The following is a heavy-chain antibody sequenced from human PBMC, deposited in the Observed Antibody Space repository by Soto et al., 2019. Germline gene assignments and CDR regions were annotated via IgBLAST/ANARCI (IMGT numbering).Heavy chain of an antibody. D-gene: IGHD7-27*01. CDR2: SIPLFGTT. V-gene: IGHV1-69*01. J-gene: IGHJ6*02. CDR1: GDTFKNCV. Sequence: QVQVVQSGVEVRRPGSSVKVSCKASGDTFKNCVISWVRQAPGQGLEWMGGSIPLFGTTDFAQRFQGRLTITTDESTTTAYMELSSLRSEDTATYYCAAELGFGKLAVVWCQGTTVIVSS. CDR3: AAELGFGKLAVV.